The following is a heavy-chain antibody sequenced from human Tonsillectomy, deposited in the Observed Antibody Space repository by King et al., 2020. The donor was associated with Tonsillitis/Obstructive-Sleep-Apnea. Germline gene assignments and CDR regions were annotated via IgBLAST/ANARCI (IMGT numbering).Heavy chain of an antibody. Sequence: VQLQESGPGLVKPSQTLSLTCTVSGGSISSGGYYWIWIRQHPGKGLEWIGYIYYSGSTYFNPSLKSRVTISVDTSKNQFSLKLSSVTAADTAVYYCAREGRYYYDSSGYYQYYFDYWGQGTLVTVSS. CDR3: AREGRYYYDSSGYYQYYFDY. D-gene: IGHD3-22*01. CDR1: GGSISSGGYY. J-gene: IGHJ4*02. CDR2: IYYSGST. V-gene: IGHV4-31*03.